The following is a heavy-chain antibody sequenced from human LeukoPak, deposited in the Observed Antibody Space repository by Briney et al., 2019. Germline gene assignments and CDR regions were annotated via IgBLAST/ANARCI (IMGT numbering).Heavy chain of an antibody. CDR2: IYSDGSRT. J-gene: IGHJ4*02. D-gene: IGHD6-13*01. V-gene: IGHV3-74*01. Sequence: QTGGSLRLSCAASGFTFSSYWMHWVRQAPGKGLVWVSRIYSDGSRTDYVDSVKGRFTISGDNAKNTLYLQMNSLRAEDTAVYYCAKAPQQLPSLALDYWGQGTLVTVSS. CDR1: GFTFSSYW. CDR3: AKAPQQLPSLALDY.